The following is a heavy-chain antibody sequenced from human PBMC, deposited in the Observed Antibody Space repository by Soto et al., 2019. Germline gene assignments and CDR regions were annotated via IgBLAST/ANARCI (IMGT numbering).Heavy chain of an antibody. D-gene: IGHD1-1*01. CDR2: IYYSGST. Sequence: SETPSLTCTVCGDSICSSSYYWGWIRQPPGKGLEWIGSIYYSGSTYYNPSRKSRVTISVDTSKNQFSLKLSSVTAADTAVYYCARHRNWNYAYGMDVWGQGTTVTVSS. J-gene: IGHJ6*02. CDR3: ARHRNWNYAYGMDV. V-gene: IGHV4-39*01. CDR1: GDSICSSSYY.